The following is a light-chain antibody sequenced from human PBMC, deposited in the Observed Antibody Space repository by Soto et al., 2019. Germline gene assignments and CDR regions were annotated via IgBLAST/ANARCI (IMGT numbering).Light chain of an antibody. CDR1: QSVSSGH. CDR2: GAS. CDR3: QQDGSYPLT. V-gene: IGKV3-20*01. Sequence: DIVLTLSPGTLSLSRPEGGTRSCRASQSVSSGHLAWYQQKPGQAPRLLIYGASSRATGIPDRFSGSGSGTDFTLTISGLEPEDFAVYYCQQDGSYPLTFGGGTNVDVK. J-gene: IGKJ4*01.